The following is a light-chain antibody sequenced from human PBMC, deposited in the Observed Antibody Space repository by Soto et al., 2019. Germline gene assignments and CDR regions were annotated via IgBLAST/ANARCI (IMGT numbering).Light chain of an antibody. J-gene: IGKJ1*01. CDR1: QSVRRS. V-gene: IGKV3-11*01. CDR3: QQYNNWPPWP. CDR2: DAS. Sequence: MVLTQSPTTLSLSPGERATLCCRASQSVRRSLAWYRQHPGQAPRLLIYDASNRATGIPARFSGSGSGTDFTLTISSLEAKDFAVYYCQQYNNWPPWPFGQGTKVDIK.